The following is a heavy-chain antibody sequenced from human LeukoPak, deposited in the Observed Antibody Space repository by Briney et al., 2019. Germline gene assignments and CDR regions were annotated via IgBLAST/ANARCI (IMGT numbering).Heavy chain of an antibody. J-gene: IGHJ4*02. CDR2: ISSSSSYI. CDR1: GFTFSSYE. V-gene: IGHV3-21*01. Sequence: KPGGSLRLSCAASGFTFSSYEMNWVRQAPGKGLEWVSSISSSSSYIYYADSVKGRFTISRDNAKNSLYLQMNSLRAEDTAVYYCARGRLYDSSGYYDGGFDYWGQGTLVTVSS. CDR3: ARGRLYDSSGYYDGGFDY. D-gene: IGHD3-22*01.